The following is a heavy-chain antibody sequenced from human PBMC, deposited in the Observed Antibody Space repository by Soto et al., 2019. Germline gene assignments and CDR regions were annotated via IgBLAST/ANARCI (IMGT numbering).Heavy chain of an antibody. D-gene: IGHD3-3*01. CDR1: GFTFSDYA. CDR3: ANGRFLEWLLPDNWFDP. V-gene: IGHV3-23*01. Sequence: PGGSLRLSCAVSGFTFSDYAMNWVRQAPGKGLEWVSAISGSGGSTYYADSVKGRFTISRDNSKNTLYLQMNSLRAEDTAVYYCANGRFLEWLLPDNWFDPWGQGTLVTVSS. J-gene: IGHJ5*02. CDR2: ISGSGGST.